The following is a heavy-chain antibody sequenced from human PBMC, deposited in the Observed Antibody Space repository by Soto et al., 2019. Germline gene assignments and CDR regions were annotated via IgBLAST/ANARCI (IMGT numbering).Heavy chain of an antibody. Sequence: QVQLVQSGAEVKKPGDSVKVSCSASGYTFTHFYITWVRQAPGQGLEWMGAISPHNFNTNFAQKFRGRVTLTTDTSTSTAYMELRSLRSDDTAVYYCARDEGGYDILTGYYKAHHFDYWGQGVLVTVSS. CDR3: ARDEGGYDILTGYYKAHHFDY. V-gene: IGHV1-18*01. J-gene: IGHJ4*02. CDR1: GYTFTHFY. CDR2: ISPHNFNT. D-gene: IGHD3-9*01.